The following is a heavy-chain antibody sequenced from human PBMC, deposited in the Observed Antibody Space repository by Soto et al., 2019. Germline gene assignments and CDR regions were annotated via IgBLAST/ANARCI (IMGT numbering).Heavy chain of an antibody. Sequence: SETLSLTCTVSGGSIGSSRYYWAWIRQPPGKGLEWIGSIYYSGSTYYNPSLRSRLTISVYTSKNQFSLKLTSVTAADTAVYYCARGLGTWADYWGQGTLVTVSS. V-gene: IGHV4-39*01. CDR2: IYYSGST. CDR1: GGSIGSSRYY. CDR3: ARGLGTWADY. D-gene: IGHD7-27*01. J-gene: IGHJ4*02.